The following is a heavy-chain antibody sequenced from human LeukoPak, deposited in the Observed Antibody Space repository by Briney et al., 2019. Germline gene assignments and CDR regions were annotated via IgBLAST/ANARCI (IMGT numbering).Heavy chain of an antibody. V-gene: IGHV4-59*01. D-gene: IGHD3-3*01. Sequence: PSKTLSLTCTVSGGSISSYYWSWIRQPPGKGLEWIGYVSYSGSTYHNPSLKSRVTMSVDTSKNQFSLKLSSVTAADTAVYYCAREVWSGRPDYWGQGTLVTVSS. CDR2: VSYSGST. CDR3: AREVWSGRPDY. J-gene: IGHJ4*02. CDR1: GGSISSYY.